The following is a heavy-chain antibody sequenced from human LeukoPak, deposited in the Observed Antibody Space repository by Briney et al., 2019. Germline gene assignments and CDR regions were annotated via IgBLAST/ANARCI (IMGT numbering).Heavy chain of an antibody. CDR3: ARGAYGDYANRQYNWFDP. V-gene: IGHV4-34*01. CDR2: INHSGST. D-gene: IGHD4-17*01. CDR1: GGSFSGYY. Sequence: KPSETLSLTCAVYGGSFSGYYWSWIRQPPDKGLECIGEINHSGSTNYNPSLKSRVTISIDTSKNQFSLKLSSVTAADTAVYYCARGAYGDYANRQYNWFDPWGQGTLVIVPS. J-gene: IGHJ5*02.